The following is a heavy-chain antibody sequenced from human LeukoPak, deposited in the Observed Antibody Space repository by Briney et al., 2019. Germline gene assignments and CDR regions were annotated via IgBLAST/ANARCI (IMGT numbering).Heavy chain of an antibody. J-gene: IGHJ4*02. CDR1: GFTVSGHY. V-gene: IGHV3-66*01. D-gene: IGHD1-26*01. CDR2: IYTGGDT. CDR3: ARDTSGSYDY. Sequence: PGGSLRLSCAASGFTVSGHYMSWVRQAPGKGLEWLSAIYTGGDTYYADSVRGRFTISRDNSKKTLYLQMNSLRAEDTAVYYCARDTSGSYDYWGQGTLVTVSS.